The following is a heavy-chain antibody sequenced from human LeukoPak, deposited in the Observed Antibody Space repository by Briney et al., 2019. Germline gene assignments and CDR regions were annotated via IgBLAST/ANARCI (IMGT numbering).Heavy chain of an antibody. CDR1: GYTFTGYY. V-gene: IGHV1-2*02. D-gene: IGHD1-1*01. CDR3: ATVYNWNDIADY. Sequence: GASVKVSCKASGYTFTGYYMHWVRQAPGQGLEWMGWINPNSGGTNYAQKFQGRVTMTEDTSTDTAYMELSSLRSEDTAVYYCATVYNWNDIADYWGQGTLVTVSS. J-gene: IGHJ4*02. CDR2: INPNSGGT.